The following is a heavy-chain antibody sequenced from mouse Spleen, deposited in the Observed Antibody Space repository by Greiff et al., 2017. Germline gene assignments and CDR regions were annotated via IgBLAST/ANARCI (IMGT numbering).Heavy chain of an antibody. D-gene: IGHD1-2*01. Sequence: EVKVVESGEGLVKPGGSLKLSCAASGFTFSSYAMSWVRQTPEKRLEWVAYISSGGDYIYYADTVKGRFTISRDNARNTLYLQMSSLKSEDTAMYYCTREPTAPYAMDYWGQGTSVTVSS. CDR3: TREPTAPYAMDY. J-gene: IGHJ4*01. CDR1: GFTFSSYA. CDR2: ISSGGDYI. V-gene: IGHV5-9-1*02.